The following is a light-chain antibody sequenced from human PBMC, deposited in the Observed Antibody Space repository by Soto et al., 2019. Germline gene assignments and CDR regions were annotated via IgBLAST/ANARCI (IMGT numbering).Light chain of an antibody. J-gene: IGKJ3*01. CDR3: QQYSRYSFT. CDR2: DAS. Sequence: DIQRTQSLSTLSALEGARVTTPCRANRKLNKWLAWYQQKPGEAPTVLIYDASTLKGGVPSRFSGSGSGTEFTLTISSLQPDDFAFYYCQQYSRYSFTFGPGTKVEI. CDR1: RKLNKW. V-gene: IGKV1-5*01.